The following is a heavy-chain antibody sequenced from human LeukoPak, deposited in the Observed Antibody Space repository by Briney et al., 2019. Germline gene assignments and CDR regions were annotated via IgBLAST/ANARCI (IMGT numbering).Heavy chain of an antibody. V-gene: IGHV3-48*01. CDR1: GFTFSSYS. CDR2: IISSSSTI. CDR3: ARGGSCYSGCKDY. J-gene: IGHJ4*02. Sequence: GGSLRLSCAVSGFTFSSYSMNWVRQAPGKGLEWVSYIISSSSTIYYADSAKGRFTISRDNAKNSLYLLMNSLRAEDTAVYYCARGGSCYSGCKDYWGKGTLVTVSS. D-gene: IGHD2-15*01.